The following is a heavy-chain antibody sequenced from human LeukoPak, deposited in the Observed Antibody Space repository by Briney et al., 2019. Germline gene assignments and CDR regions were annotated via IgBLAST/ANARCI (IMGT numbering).Heavy chain of an antibody. D-gene: IGHD2/OR15-2a*01. J-gene: IGHJ6*03. CDR3: ARVAVIYYYYMEV. CDR1: GFTFSTYG. CDR2: ISYDGSHI. V-gene: IGHV3-30*03. Sequence: PGRSLRLSCAASGFTFSTYGLHWVRQAPGKGLEWVAVISYDGSHIYYADSVKGRFTISRDNARNSLFLQMNSLRAEDTGVYYCARVAVIYYYYMEVWGKGTTVTVSS.